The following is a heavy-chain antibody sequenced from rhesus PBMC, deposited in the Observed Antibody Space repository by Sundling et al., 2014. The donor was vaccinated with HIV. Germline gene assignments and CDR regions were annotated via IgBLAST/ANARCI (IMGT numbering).Heavy chain of an antibody. CDR3: VREVWETFGRDVRTYGLDY. V-gene: IGHV4-147*01. D-gene: IGHD3-3*01. J-gene: IGHJ6*01. CDR1: GGAVSSNY. Sequence: QVQLQESGPGLVKPSETLSLTCAVSGGAVSSNYWSWIRQSPGEGLEWIGRIDGNSGSTSHNPSLTSRVTISTDTSRNQLSLKLNSVTAADTAVYYCVREVWETFGRDVRTYGLDYWGQGVVVTSP. CDR2: IDGNSGST.